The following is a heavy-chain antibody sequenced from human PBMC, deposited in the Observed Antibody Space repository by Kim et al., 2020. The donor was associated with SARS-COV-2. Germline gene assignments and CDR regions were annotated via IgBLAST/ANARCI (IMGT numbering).Heavy chain of an antibody. Sequence: GESLKISCKTSGFFFSTYWIAWVRQMPGKGLEWMVIIFPHDSDTRYSPSFQGQITISADKSIDTAYLQWNSLKASDTGIYYCARIPVRVRDFRSGFRFYFDAWGQGTLITVSS. CDR3: ARIPVRVRDFRSGFRFYFDA. CDR1: GFFFSTYW. D-gene: IGHD3-3*01. J-gene: IGHJ4*01. V-gene: IGHV5-51*01. CDR2: IFPHDSDT.